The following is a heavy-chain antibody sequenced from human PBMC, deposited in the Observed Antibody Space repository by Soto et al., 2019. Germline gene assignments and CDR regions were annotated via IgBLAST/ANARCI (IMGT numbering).Heavy chain of an antibody. V-gene: IGHV1-8*02. Sequence: QVPLVQSGAEVKEPGASVRVSCKASGYTFINFDISWVRQAAGQGLEWLGWMNPGSGKTGYASKFQGRVAMTRDASTGTSHLELSSLTPDDTAVYYCARMASAGTLNCFDPWGQGTLVTVSS. CDR2: MNPGSGKT. D-gene: IGHD6-13*01. J-gene: IGHJ5*02. CDR1: GYTFINFD. CDR3: ARMASAGTLNCFDP.